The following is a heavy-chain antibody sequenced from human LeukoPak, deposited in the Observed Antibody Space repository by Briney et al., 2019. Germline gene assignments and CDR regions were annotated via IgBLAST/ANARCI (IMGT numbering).Heavy chain of an antibody. J-gene: IGHJ6*02. D-gene: IGHD6-13*01. CDR2: MYYSGST. V-gene: IGHV4-30-4*01. Sequence: PSQTLSLTCTVSGGSITTDDCYWNWIRQTPGEGLEWVGYMYYSGSTYYSPSLKSRVTISRDTSKNQISLELRSVTAADTAVYYCARDKWVRAGDSWLNYGMDVWGQGTTVTISS. CDR3: ARDKWVRAGDSWLNYGMDV. CDR1: GGSITTDDCY.